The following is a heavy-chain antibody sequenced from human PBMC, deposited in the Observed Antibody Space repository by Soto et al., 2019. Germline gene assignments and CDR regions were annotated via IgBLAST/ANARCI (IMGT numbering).Heavy chain of an antibody. CDR1: GGSISSGGYY. CDR3: ASSNYYDILTGHTHFDY. J-gene: IGHJ4*02. V-gene: IGHV4-31*03. CDR2: IYYSGST. D-gene: IGHD3-9*01. Sequence: QVQLQESGPGLVKPSQTLSLTCTVSGGSISSGGYYWSWIRQHPGKGLEWIGYIYYSGSTYYTPSLKSRVTISVDTSKNQCSLKLSSVTAADTAVYYCASSNYYDILTGHTHFDYWGQGTLVTVSS.